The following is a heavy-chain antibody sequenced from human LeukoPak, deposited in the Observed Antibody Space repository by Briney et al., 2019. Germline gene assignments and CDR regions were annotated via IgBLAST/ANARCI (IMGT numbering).Heavy chain of an antibody. V-gene: IGHV3-23*01. J-gene: IGHJ4*02. CDR3: AKEAKTYYYDSYFDY. CDR1: GFTFSSSA. CDR2: ISNNGGYT. D-gene: IGHD3-22*01. Sequence: GGSLRLSCAASGFTFSSSAMSWVRQAPGKGLEWVSAISNNGGYTYYADSVQGRFTISRDNSKSTLCLQMNSLRAEDTAVYYCAKEAKTYYYDSYFDYWGQGTLVTVSS.